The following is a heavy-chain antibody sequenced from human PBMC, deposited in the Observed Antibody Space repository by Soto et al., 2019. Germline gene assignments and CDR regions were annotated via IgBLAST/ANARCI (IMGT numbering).Heavy chain of an antibody. CDR1: GFTFSSYA. Sequence: SGGSLRLSCAASGFTFSSYAMHWVRQAPGKGLEWVAVISYDGSNKYYADSVKGRFTISRDNSKNTLYLQMNSLRAEDTAVYYCSLLDGYNYDYYYGMDVWGQGTTVTVSS. CDR2: ISYDGSNK. J-gene: IGHJ6*02. CDR3: SLLDGYNYDYYYGMDV. D-gene: IGHD5-12*01. V-gene: IGHV3-30-3*01.